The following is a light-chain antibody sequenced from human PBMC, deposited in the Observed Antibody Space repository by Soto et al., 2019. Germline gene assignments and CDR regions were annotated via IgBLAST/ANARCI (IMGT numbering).Light chain of an antibody. V-gene: IGLV2-14*01. CDR2: EVS. J-gene: IGLJ1*01. CDR3: SSYTSSSTPCV. CDR1: SGDVGGYNY. Sequence: ALTQPASVSGSPGQSITISCTGTSGDVGGYNYVSWYQQHPGKAPKLMIYEVSNRPSGVSNRFSGSKSGNTASLTISGLQAEDEADYYCSSYTSSSTPCVFGTGTKLTVL.